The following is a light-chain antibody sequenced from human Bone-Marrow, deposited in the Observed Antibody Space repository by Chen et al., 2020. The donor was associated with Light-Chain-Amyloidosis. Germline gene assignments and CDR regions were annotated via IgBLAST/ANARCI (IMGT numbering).Light chain of an antibody. J-gene: IGKJ2*01. Sequence: DIVMTQTPLSLPVTPGEPASISCRSSQSLLDSDDGNTYLDWYLQKPGQSPHVLIYTVSCRASGVTDRFSGSGADTDFKLKISRVEAEDVGVDFCMQGIVFPHACGQGTKLEIK. CDR3: MQGIVFPHA. V-gene: IGKV2-40*01. CDR2: TVS. CDR1: QSLLDSDDGNTY.